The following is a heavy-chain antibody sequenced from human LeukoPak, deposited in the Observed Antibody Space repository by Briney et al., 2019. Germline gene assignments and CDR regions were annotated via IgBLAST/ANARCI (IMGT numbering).Heavy chain of an antibody. CDR2: IYHSGST. Sequence: SETLSLTCTVSGYSISSGYYWGWIRQPPGKGLEWIGSIYHSGSTYYNPSLKSRVTISVDTSKNQFSLKLSSVTAADTAVYYCARGVMYGSGSSPFDYWGQGTLVTVSS. D-gene: IGHD3-10*01. V-gene: IGHV4-38-2*02. J-gene: IGHJ4*02. CDR3: ARGVMYGSGSSPFDY. CDR1: GYSISSGYY.